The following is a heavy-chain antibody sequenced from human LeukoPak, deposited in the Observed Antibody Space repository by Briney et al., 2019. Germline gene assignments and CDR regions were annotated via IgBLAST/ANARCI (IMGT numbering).Heavy chain of an antibody. CDR1: GYSISSGYY. V-gene: IGHV4-38-2*01. D-gene: IGHD6-6*01. CDR2: IYHSGST. CDR3: ARHSSYSSSGFDY. Sequence: PSETLSLTCAVSGYSISSGYYWGWIRQPPVKGLEWIGSIYHSGSTYYNPSLKSRVTISVDMSKNQFSLKLSSVTAADTAVYYCARHSSYSSSGFDYWGQGTLVTVSS. J-gene: IGHJ4*02.